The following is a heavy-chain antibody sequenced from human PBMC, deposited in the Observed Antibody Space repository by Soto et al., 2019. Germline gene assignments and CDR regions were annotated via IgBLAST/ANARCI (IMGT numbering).Heavy chain of an antibody. D-gene: IGHD3-16*01. J-gene: IGHJ5*02. CDR1: GLTNFSSYG. V-gene: IGHV3-33*01. CDR3: GTIWGELDH. CDR2: VWYDESKK. Sequence: QVQLVESGGGVVQPGMSLRLSCAMSGLTNFSSYGMHWVRQAPGKGLEWVAVVWYDESKKYYADSVKGRFTISRDNSKRTVYLPMNSLRVEDTAASHCGTIWGELDHWGQGTLVTVSS.